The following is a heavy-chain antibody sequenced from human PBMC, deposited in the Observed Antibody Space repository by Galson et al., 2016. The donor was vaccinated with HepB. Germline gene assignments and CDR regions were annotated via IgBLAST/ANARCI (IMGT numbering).Heavy chain of an antibody. Sequence: TLSLTCSVSGDSISRGDYSWIWIRQPPGKGLEWIGYIHHSGSTFYNPSLKSRVTISVDTTNNQFSLKMLSVTAADTDVYYCARTKNYYYAEGYYPAFDYWGQGALVTVSS. J-gene: IGHJ4*02. CDR3: ARTKNYYYAEGYYPAFDY. CDR1: GDSISRGDYS. D-gene: IGHD3-22*01. V-gene: IGHV4-30-2*01. CDR2: IHHSGST.